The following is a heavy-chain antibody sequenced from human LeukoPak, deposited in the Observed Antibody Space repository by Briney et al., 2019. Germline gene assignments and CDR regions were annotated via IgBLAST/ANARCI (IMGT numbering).Heavy chain of an antibody. V-gene: IGHV5-51*01. CDR3: ARCGEMATLSSCYFHY. CDR2: IYPGDSDT. CDR1: GYSFTYYW. Sequence: GESLKISCKGFGYSFTYYWIGWVRQMPGKGLEWMGIIYPGDSDTRYSPSFQGQVTISADKSISTAYLQWSSLRAYDTAKYYCARCGEMATLSSCYFHYWVQGTVVSVSS. J-gene: IGHJ4*02. D-gene: IGHD5-24*01.